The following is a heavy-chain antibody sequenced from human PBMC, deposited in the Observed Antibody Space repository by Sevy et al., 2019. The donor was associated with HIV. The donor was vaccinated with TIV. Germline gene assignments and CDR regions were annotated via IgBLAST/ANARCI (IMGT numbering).Heavy chain of an antibody. CDR3: AKRSSSSWYYIGY. D-gene: IGHD6-13*01. J-gene: IGHJ4*01. CDR1: RFTFSSYA. V-gene: IGHV3-23*01. CDR2: ISGSGGST. Sequence: GGSLRLSCAASRFTFSSYAMSWVRQAPGKGLEWVSAISGSGGSTYYADSVKGRFTISRDNSKNTLYLQMNSLRAEDTAVYYCAKRSSSSWYYIGYWGHGTLVTVSS.